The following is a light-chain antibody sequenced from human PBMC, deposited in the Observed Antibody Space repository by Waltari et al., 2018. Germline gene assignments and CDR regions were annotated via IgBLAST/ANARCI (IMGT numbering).Light chain of an antibody. CDR2: GSS. CDR3: QYYGASRGPIT. CDR1: QSVSGSY. J-gene: IGKJ5*01. V-gene: IGKV3-20*01. Sequence: TQSPSMLSASVGDRVTITCRASQSVSGSYLAWNQQKPGQAPRLLIYGSSSRATGIPDRFSGSGSGTEFTLTISRLEPEDFGVYYCQYYGASRGPITFGQGTRLEIK.